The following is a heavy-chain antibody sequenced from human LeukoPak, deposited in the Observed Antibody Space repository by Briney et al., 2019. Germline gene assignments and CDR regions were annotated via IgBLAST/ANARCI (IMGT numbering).Heavy chain of an antibody. CDR1: GGSFSGYY. Sequence: SETLSLTCAVYGGSFSGYYWSWIRQPPEKGLEWIGEINHSGSTNYNPSLKSRVTISVDTSKNQFSLKLSSVTAADTAVYYCARGLRYFDWLPYYYYYMDVWGKGTTVTVSS. CDR3: ARGLRYFDWLPYYYYYMDV. J-gene: IGHJ6*03. CDR2: INHSGST. V-gene: IGHV4-34*01. D-gene: IGHD3-9*01.